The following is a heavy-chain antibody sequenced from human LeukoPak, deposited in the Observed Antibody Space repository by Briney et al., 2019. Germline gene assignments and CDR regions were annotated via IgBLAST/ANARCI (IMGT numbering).Heavy chain of an antibody. CDR2: ISGSGGST. CDR1: GFTFSGSA. V-gene: IGHV3-23*01. Sequence: GGSLRLSCAASGFTFSGSAMHWVRQASGKGLEWVSAISGSGGSTYYADSVKGRFTISRDNSKNTLYLQMNSLRAEDTAVYYCAKGPVVPADHYYYYYTDVWGKGTTVTVSS. J-gene: IGHJ6*03. CDR3: AKGPVVPADHYYYYYTDV. D-gene: IGHD2-2*01.